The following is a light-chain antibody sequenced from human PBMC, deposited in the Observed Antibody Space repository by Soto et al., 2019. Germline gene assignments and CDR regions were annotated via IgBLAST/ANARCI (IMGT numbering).Light chain of an antibody. J-gene: IGKJ3*01. Sequence: DIQMTQSPSSLSASVGDRVTITCRASQGISNYLAWYQQKPGKAPQLLIYAASTLQSGVPSRFSGSGSGTDFTLTISSPQPEDVATYYCQRHNSAPPVSFGPGTKVDLK. CDR1: QGISNY. V-gene: IGKV1-27*01. CDR2: AAS. CDR3: QRHNSAPPVS.